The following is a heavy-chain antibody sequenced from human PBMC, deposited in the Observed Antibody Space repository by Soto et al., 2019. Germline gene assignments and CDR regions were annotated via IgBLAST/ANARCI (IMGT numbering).Heavy chain of an antibody. D-gene: IGHD2-15*01. CDR2: IIPIFGTA. Sequence: QVQLVQSGAEVKKPGSSVKVSCKASGGTFSSYAISWVRQAPGQGLEWMGGIIPIFGTANYAQKFQGRVTITADDSTRPAYMELSSLRSEDTAVYYCARGGYCRGGSCYSHPFDYWGQGTLVTVSS. CDR3: ARGGYCRGGSCYSHPFDY. J-gene: IGHJ4*02. V-gene: IGHV1-69*12. CDR1: GGTFSSYA.